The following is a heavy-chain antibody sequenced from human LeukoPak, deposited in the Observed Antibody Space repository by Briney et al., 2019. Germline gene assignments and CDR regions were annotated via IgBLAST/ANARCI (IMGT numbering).Heavy chain of an antibody. CDR2: FSNSGST. J-gene: IGHJ4*02. Sequence: SETLSLTCTVSGGFISSYYWSWIRQPPGKGLEWIGYFSNSGSTNYSPSLKSRVTMSVDTSKNQFSLKLSSVTAADTAVYYCARGSNWGDYWGQGTLVTVSS. CDR1: GGFISSYY. D-gene: IGHD7-27*01. V-gene: IGHV4-59*12. CDR3: ARGSNWGDY.